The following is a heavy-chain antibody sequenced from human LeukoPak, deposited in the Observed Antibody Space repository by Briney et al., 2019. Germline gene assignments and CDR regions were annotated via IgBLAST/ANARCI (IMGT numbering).Heavy chain of an antibody. J-gene: IGHJ4*02. V-gene: IGHV1-18*01. CDR1: GYTFTSYG. CDR3: ARVLNADTSGYFY. CDR2: ISTYNDNT. D-gene: IGHD3-22*01. Sequence: ASVKVSRKASGYTFTSYGISWVRQAPGQGLEWMGWISTYNDNTNYAQKLQGRVTMTTETSTSTAYMELRSLRSDDTAVYYCARVLNADTSGYFYWGQGTLVTVSS.